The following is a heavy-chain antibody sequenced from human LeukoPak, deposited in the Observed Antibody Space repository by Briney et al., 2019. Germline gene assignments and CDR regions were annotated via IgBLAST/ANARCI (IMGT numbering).Heavy chain of an antibody. D-gene: IGHD3-22*01. CDR1: GYTFTGYY. CDR3: AGGGPSYDSSGYPHY. J-gene: IGHJ4*02. Sequence: ASVKVSCKASGYTFTGYYMHWVRQAPGQGLEWMGWINPNSGGTNYAQKFQGRVTMTRDTSISTAYMELSRLRSDDTAVYYCAGGGPSYDSSGYPHYWGQGTLVTVSS. CDR2: INPNSGGT. V-gene: IGHV1-2*02.